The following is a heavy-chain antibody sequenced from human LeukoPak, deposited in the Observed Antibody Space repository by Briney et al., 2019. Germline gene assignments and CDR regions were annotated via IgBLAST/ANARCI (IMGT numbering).Heavy chain of an antibody. CDR2: INHSGST. D-gene: IGHD3-9*01. V-gene: IGHV4-34*01. CDR1: GGSFSGYY. CDR3: ARRGAYYNILTGYRRNDAFDI. Sequence: SETLSLTCVVYGGSFSGYYWSWIRQPPGKGLEWIGEINHSGSTNYNPSLKSRVTISVDTSKNQFSPKLSSVTAADTAVYSCARRGAYYNILTGYRRNDAFDIWGQGTMVTVSS. J-gene: IGHJ3*02.